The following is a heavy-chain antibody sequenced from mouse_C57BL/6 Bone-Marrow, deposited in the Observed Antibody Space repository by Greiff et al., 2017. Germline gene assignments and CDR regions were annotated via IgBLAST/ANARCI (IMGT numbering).Heavy chain of an antibody. CDR1: GFTFSAYG. Sequence: DVKLVESGGGLVKPGGSLKLSCAASGFTFSAYGMHWVRQAPEKGLEWVAYISSGSSTIYYADTVKGRFTISRDNAKNTLFLQMTSLRSEDTAMYYCARTEEDAMDYWGQGTSVTVSS. CDR2: ISSGSSTI. J-gene: IGHJ4*01. V-gene: IGHV5-17*01. CDR3: ARTEEDAMDY.